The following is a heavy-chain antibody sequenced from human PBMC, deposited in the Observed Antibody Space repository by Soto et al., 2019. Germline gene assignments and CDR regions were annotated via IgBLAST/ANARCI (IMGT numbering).Heavy chain of an antibody. V-gene: IGHV4-39*01. Sequence: SETLSLTCTVSGGSISSSTSYWGGIRQPPGKGLEWIGSINYSGSTYYSPSPKSRVTISADTSKNQFSLKLSSVTAADTAVYYCARPVNYYYYYMDVWGKGTMVTVSS. CDR3: ARPVNYYYYYMDV. J-gene: IGHJ6*03. CDR1: GGSISSSTSY. CDR2: INYSGST.